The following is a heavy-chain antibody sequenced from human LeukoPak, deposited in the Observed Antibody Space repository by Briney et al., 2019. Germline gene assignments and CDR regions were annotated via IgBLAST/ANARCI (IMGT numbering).Heavy chain of an antibody. CDR2: ISSSSSYI. CDR3: ARMGTDYSYYFDY. D-gene: IGHD2-15*01. V-gene: IGHV3-21*01. J-gene: IGHJ4*02. CDR1: GFNFSINW. Sequence: TGGSLRLSCAASGFNFSINWMTWVRQAPGKGLEWVSSISSSSSYIYYADSVKGRFTISRDNAKNSLYLQMNSLRAEDTAVYYCARMGTDYSYYFDYWGQGTLVTVSS.